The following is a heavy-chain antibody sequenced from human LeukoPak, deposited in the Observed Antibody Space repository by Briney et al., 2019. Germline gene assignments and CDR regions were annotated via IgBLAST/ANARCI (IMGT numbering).Heavy chain of an antibody. CDR3: ARGMYGATRAFDY. CDR1: GFTFDDYA. Sequence: PGGSLRLSCAASGFTFDDYAMHWVRQAPGKGLEWVSGISWNSGSIGYADSVKGRFTISRDNAKNTLYLQMNSLRAEDTAVYYCARGMYGATRAFDYWGQGTLVTVSS. V-gene: IGHV3-9*01. CDR2: ISWNSGSI. J-gene: IGHJ4*02. D-gene: IGHD1-26*01.